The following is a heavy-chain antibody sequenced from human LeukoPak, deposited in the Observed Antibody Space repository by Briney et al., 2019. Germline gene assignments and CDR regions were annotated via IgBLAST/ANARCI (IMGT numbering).Heavy chain of an antibody. Sequence: GGSLRLSCAASGFTFSSYWMSWVRQAPGKGLEWVANIKQDGSEKYYVDSVKGRFTISRDNAKNSLYLQMNSLRAEDTAVYYCAKDLADIVVVVAATGWGQGTLVTVSS. V-gene: IGHV3-7*01. CDR1: GFTFSSYW. CDR2: IKQDGSEK. J-gene: IGHJ4*02. D-gene: IGHD2-15*01. CDR3: AKDLADIVVVVAATG.